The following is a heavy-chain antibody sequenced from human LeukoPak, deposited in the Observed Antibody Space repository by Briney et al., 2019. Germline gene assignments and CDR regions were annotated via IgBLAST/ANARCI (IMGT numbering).Heavy chain of an antibody. D-gene: IGHD3-10*01. CDR1: GFTFSSYN. V-gene: IGHV3-21*01. CDR3: ARDRQAMVLGELLDAFDI. J-gene: IGHJ3*02. Sequence: GGSLRLSCAASGFTFSSYNMNWVRQAPGKGLEWVSSISSSSSYIYYADSVKGRFTISRDNAKNSLYLQMNSLRAEDTAVYYCARDRQAMVLGELLDAFDIWGQGTMVTVSS. CDR2: ISSSSSYI.